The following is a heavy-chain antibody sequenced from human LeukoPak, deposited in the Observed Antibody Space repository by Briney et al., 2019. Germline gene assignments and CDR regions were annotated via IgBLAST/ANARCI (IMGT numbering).Heavy chain of an antibody. CDR3: ATFDWGSSPN. J-gene: IGHJ4*02. V-gene: IGHV3-48*03. Sequence: GGSLRLSCAASGFTFSSYEMNWLRQAPGKGLEWISYISSSGSTIYYADSVRGRFTISRDNAENSLYLQMNSLKPEDTAIYYCATFDWGSSPNWGQGSRVTVSS. CDR1: GFTFSSYE. CDR2: ISSSGSTI. D-gene: IGHD3-9*01.